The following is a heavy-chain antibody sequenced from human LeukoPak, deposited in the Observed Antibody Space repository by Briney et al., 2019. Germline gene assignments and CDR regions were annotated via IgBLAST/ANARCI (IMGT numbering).Heavy chain of an antibody. V-gene: IGHV1-58*02. J-gene: IGHJ4*02. CDR2: IVVGSGNT. Sequence: SVKVSCKASGFTFTSSAMQWVRQARGQRLEWIGWIVVGSGNTNYAQKFQGRVTITADKSTSTAYMELSSLRSEDTAVYYCARARRTVGSYYLPLWGQGTLVTVSS. CDR3: ARARRTVGSYYLPL. D-gene: IGHD1-26*01. CDR1: GFTFTSSA.